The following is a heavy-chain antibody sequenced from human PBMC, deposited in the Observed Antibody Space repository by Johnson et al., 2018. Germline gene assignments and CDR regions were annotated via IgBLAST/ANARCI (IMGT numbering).Heavy chain of an antibody. J-gene: IGHJ3*02. V-gene: IGHV3-21*01. D-gene: IGHD2-21*02. CDR2: ISSSSSYI. CDR3: AREKGDDGAFDI. CDR1: GFTFSSYS. Sequence: VQLVQSGGGLVKPGGSLRLSCAASGFTFSSYSMNWVRQAPGKGLEWVSSISSSSSYIYYADSLKGRLTISRDNAKNSLFLQMDSLRAEDPSVYYCAREKGDDGAFDIWGQGTMVTFSS.